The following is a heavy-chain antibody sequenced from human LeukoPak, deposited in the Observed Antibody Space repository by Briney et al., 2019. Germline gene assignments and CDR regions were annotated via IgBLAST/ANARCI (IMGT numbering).Heavy chain of an antibody. D-gene: IGHD2-15*01. V-gene: IGHV3-30*03. CDR1: GFTFSSYA. CDR3: ATNLVVVVAATYYFDY. CDR2: ISYDGSNK. J-gene: IGHJ4*02. Sequence: GGSPRLSCAASGFTFSSYAMHWVRQAPGKGLEWVTVISYDGSNKYYADSVKGRFTISRDNSKNTLYLQMNSLRAEDTAVYYCATNLVVVVAATYYFDYWGQGTLVTVSS.